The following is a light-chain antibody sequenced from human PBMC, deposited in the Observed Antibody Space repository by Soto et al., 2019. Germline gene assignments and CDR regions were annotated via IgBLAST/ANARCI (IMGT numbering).Light chain of an antibody. V-gene: IGKV1-27*01. J-gene: IGKJ4*01. CDR2: AAS. Sequence: DIQMTQSPSSLSASVGDRVTITCRASQDISDYLAWYQQKPGKLPNLLMYAASTLQSGVPSRFSGSGSGTDFTPTISRLQPEDVATYYCQNYKSVPLTFGGGTKVDIK. CDR3: QNYKSVPLT. CDR1: QDISDY.